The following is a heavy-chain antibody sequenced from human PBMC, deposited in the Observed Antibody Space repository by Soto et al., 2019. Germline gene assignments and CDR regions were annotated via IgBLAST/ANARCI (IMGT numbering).Heavy chain of an antibody. D-gene: IGHD5-12*01. J-gene: IGHJ4*02. CDR1: GFTFSSYS. CDR3: ARETLQVGDSGYDAKFDY. V-gene: IGHV3-21*01. CDR2: ISSSSSYI. Sequence: GGSLRLSCAASGFTFSSYSMNWVRQAPGKGLEWVSSISSSSSYIYYADSVKGRFTISRDNAKNSLYLQMNSLRAEDTAVYYCARETLQVGDSGYDAKFDYWGQGTMVTVSS.